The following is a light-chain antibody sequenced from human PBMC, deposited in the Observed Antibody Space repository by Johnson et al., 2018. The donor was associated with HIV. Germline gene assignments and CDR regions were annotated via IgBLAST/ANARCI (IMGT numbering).Light chain of an antibody. J-gene: IGLJ1*01. CDR2: ENN. CDR1: SSNIGNQY. V-gene: IGLV1-51*02. CDR3: GTWDSSLNAYV. Sequence: QSVLTQPPSVSAAAGQRVTISCSGSSSNIGNQYVSWYQQLPGTVPKLLMYENNKRPSGIPDRFSGSRSGTSATLGITGLQTGDEADYYCGTWDSSLNAYVFGAATKVAVL.